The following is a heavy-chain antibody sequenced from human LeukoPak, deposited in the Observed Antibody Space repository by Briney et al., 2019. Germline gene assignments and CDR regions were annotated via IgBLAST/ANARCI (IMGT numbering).Heavy chain of an antibody. D-gene: IGHD5-24*01. Sequence: PSETLSLTCTVSGGSISSSSYYWGWIRQPPGKGLEWIGSIYYSGSTYYNPSLKSRVTISVDTSKNQFSLKLSSVTAADTAVYYCARRGRDGYNFDYWGQGTLVTVSS. V-gene: IGHV4-39*07. CDR1: GGSISSSSYY. CDR3: ARRGRDGYNFDY. J-gene: IGHJ4*02. CDR2: IYYSGST.